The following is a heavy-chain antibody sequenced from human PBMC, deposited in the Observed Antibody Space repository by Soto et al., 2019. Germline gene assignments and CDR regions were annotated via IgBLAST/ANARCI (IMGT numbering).Heavy chain of an antibody. CDR3: ARDDFWSGWRNYYYYGMDV. J-gene: IGHJ6*02. Sequence: SETLSLTCTVSCGSISSGDYYWSWIRQPPGKGLEWIGYIYYSGSTYYNPSLKSRVTISVDTSKNQFSLKLSSVTAADTAVYYCARDDFWSGWRNYYYYGMDVWGQGTTVTVSS. CDR2: IYYSGST. V-gene: IGHV4-30-4*01. D-gene: IGHD3-3*01. CDR1: CGSISSGDYY.